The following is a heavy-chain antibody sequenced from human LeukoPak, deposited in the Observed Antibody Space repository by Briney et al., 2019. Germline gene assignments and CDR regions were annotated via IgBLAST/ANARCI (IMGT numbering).Heavy chain of an antibody. V-gene: IGHV3-21*01. CDR3: ARDRGVVTVEN. Sequence: GGSLRLSCAASGFTFSSHWMTWVRQAPGKGLQWVSSISSSSSYIYYADSVKGRFTISRDNAKNSLYLQMNSLRAEDTAVYYCARDRGVVTVENWGQGTLVTVSS. CDR1: GFTFSSHW. CDR2: ISSSSSYI. D-gene: IGHD2-21*02. J-gene: IGHJ4*02.